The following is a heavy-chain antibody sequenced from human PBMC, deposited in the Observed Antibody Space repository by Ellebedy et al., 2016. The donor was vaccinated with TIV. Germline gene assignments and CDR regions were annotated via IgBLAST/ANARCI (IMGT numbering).Heavy chain of an antibody. CDR2: IKEGGTKR. CDR1: GFTFSNYW. D-gene: IGHD6-19*01. Sequence: GGSLRLXCAASGFTFSNYWMNWVRQAPGKGLEWVANIKEGGTKRYYVDSVKGRFSISRDDAKNPIYLQMNSLRVEDTAIYYCVTQRGLDWGQGTLVTVSS. CDR3: VTQRGLD. J-gene: IGHJ4*02. V-gene: IGHV3-7*01.